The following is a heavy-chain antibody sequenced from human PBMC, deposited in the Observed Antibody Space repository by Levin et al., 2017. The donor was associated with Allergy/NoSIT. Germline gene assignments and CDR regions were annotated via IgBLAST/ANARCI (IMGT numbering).Heavy chain of an antibody. D-gene: IGHD2-2*01. J-gene: IGHJ4*02. CDR1: GFTFSTYG. V-gene: IGHV3-30*18. CDR3: AKDPRASASIVPGDSVGYYSDY. CDR2: ISYDGSIT. Sequence: GGSLRLSCAASGFTFSTYGMHWVRQAPGKGLEWVAVISYDGSITYFADSVKGRFTISRDNSKNTLYLQMNSLRAEDTAVYYCAKDPRASASIVPGDSVGYYSDYWGQGTLVTVSS.